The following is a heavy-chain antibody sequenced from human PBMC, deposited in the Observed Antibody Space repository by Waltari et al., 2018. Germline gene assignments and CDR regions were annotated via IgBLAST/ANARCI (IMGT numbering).Heavy chain of an antibody. V-gene: IGHV4-38-2*01. CDR1: GYSISSGYY. D-gene: IGHD3-3*01. J-gene: IGHJ3*02. Sequence: QVQLQESGPGLVKPSETLSLTCAVSGYSISSGYYWGWIRQPPGKGLEWIGSIYHSGSTYYNPSLKSRVTISVDTSKNQFCLKLSSGTAADTAVYYCARRGWSTDEAFDIWGQGTMVTVSS. CDR3: ARRGWSTDEAFDI. CDR2: IYHSGST.